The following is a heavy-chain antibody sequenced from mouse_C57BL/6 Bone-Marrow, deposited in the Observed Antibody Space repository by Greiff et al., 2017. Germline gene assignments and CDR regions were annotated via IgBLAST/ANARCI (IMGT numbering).Heavy chain of an antibody. CDR3: ARFRGYGYWYFDV. J-gene: IGHJ1*03. CDR1: GYTFTSYW. V-gene: IGHV1-52*01. D-gene: IGHD2-10*02. Sequence: VQLQQPGAELVRPGSSVKLSCKASGYTFTSYWMHWVKQRPIQGLEWIGNIDPSDSETHYNQKFKDKATLTVDKSSSTAYMQLSSLTSEDSAVYYCARFRGYGYWYFDVWGTGTTVTVSS. CDR2: IDPSDSET.